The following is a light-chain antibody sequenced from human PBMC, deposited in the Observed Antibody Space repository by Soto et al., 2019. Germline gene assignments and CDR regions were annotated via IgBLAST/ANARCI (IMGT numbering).Light chain of an antibody. CDR3: QQRSNWPIT. Sequence: EIVLIQSPSTLSLSPGERATLSCRTSQSVSKYFAWYQQKPGRAPRLLISDASSRAPGIPARFMGRGSGTDFTLTTSSLEPEDFAIYYCQQRSNWPITFGQGTGLEIK. J-gene: IGKJ5*01. CDR1: QSVSKY. V-gene: IGKV3-11*01. CDR2: DAS.